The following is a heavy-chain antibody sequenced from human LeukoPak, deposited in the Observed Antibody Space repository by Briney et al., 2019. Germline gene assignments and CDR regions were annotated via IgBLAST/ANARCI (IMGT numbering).Heavy chain of an antibody. Sequence: GASVKVSCKASGYSFTDYYIHWVRQAPGQGLEWMGWLNPNSGGTSYAQKFQGRVTLTRDTSLNSAYMELSRLRYDDTAVYYCAKVMGDYNPYVGLDVWGQGTLVTVSS. D-gene: IGHD4-17*01. CDR3: AKVMGDYNPYVGLDV. J-gene: IGHJ3*01. CDR2: LNPNSGGT. CDR1: GYSFTDYY. V-gene: IGHV1-2*02.